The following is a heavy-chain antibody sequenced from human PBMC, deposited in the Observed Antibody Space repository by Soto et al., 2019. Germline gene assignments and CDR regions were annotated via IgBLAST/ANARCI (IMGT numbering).Heavy chain of an antibody. V-gene: IGHV4-39*01. CDR1: GGSISSSSYY. D-gene: IGHD2-21*01. CDR2: IYYSGST. Sequence: QLQLQESGPGLVKPSETLSLTCTVSGGSISSSSYYWGWIRQPPGKGLEWIGSIYYSGSTYYNPSLKSRVTISVDTSKNQCSLKLSSVTATDTAVYYCARLNLGHIVVVIATHWYFDLWGRGTLVTVSS. J-gene: IGHJ2*01. CDR3: ARLNLGHIVVVIATHWYFDL.